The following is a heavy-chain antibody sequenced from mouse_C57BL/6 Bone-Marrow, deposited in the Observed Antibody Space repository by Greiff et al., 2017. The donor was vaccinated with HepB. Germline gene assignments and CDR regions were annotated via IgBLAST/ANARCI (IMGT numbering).Heavy chain of an antibody. D-gene: IGHD1-1*01. CDR1: GYSITSGYY. CDR3: ASPLITTVVGGRYFDV. V-gene: IGHV3-6*01. Sequence: EVQLVESGPGLVKPSQSLSLTCSVTGYSITSGYYWNWIRQFPGNKLEWMGYISYDGSNNYNPSLKNRISITRDTSKNQFFLKLHSVTTEDTATYYCASPLITTVVGGRYFDVWGTGTTVTVSS. J-gene: IGHJ1*03. CDR2: ISYDGSN.